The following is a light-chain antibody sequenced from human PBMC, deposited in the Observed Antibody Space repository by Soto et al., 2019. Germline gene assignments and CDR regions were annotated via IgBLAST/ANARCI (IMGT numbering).Light chain of an antibody. J-gene: IGKJ4*01. CDR2: AAS. CDR1: QSISSY. Sequence: DIVMTQSPDSLAVSLGERATINCKSSQSISSYLNWYQQKPGKAPKLLIYAASSLQSGVPSRFSGSGSGTDFTLTISSLQPEDFATYYCQQSYSTPLTFGGGTKVDIK. CDR3: QQSYSTPLT. V-gene: IGKV1-39*01.